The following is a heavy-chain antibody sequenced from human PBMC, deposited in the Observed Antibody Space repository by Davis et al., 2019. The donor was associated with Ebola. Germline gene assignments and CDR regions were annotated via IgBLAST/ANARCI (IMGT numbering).Heavy chain of an antibody. V-gene: IGHV3-23*01. CDR1: GFTFSNYA. CDR2: IFRGGADT. CDR3: VSDPPNSGFNFRD. Sequence: PGGSLRLSCGASGFTFSNYAMSWVRQAPGKGLDWVSAIFRGGADTYYADSVKGRFTISRDNSKNTLDLQMDSLRAEDTAVYYCVSDPPNSGFNFRDWGQGAQVAVSS. D-gene: IGHD3-22*01. J-gene: IGHJ1*01.